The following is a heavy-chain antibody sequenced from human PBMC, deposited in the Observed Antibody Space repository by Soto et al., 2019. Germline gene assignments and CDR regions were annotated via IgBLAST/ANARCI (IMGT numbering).Heavy chain of an antibody. V-gene: IGHV1-69*12. D-gene: IGHD6-6*01. CDR3: ASQQLGPSYCDGMDV. CDR2: IIPIFGTA. Sequence: QVQLVQSGAEVKKPGSSVKVSCKASAGTFSSYAISWVRQAPGQGLEWMGGIIPIFGTANYAQKFQGRVTITADEPTSPAYMELSSIRSEDTAVYYCASQQLGPSYCDGMDVWGQGTTVTVSS. CDR1: AGTFSSYA. J-gene: IGHJ6*02.